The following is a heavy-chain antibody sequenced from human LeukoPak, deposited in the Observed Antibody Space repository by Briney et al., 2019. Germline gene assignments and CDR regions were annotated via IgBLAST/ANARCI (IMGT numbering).Heavy chain of an antibody. CDR2: ISGSGGST. CDR3: AKVLHPEIVVVPAARDWYSDL. D-gene: IGHD2-2*01. J-gene: IGHJ2*01. CDR1: GFTFSSYS. V-gene: IGHV3-23*01. Sequence: GGSPRLSCAASGFTFSSYSRSWFRQAPGKGLEWVSAISGSGGSTYYADSVKGRFTISRDNSKNTLYLQMNSMRAEDTAVYYCAKVLHPEIVVVPAARDWYSDLWGRGTLVTVSS.